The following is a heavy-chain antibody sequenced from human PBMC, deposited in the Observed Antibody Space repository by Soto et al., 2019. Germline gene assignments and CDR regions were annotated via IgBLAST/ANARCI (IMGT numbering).Heavy chain of an antibody. CDR1: GFTFSNVC. D-gene: IGHD2-15*01. Sequence: EVQLVESGGGLVKPGGSLSLSCAASGFTFSNVCMSWVRQAPGKGLEWVGRITRRADGGTTDYATPVRGRFTVSRDYSKNTLYLQMNSLNTEDTAVYYCTAGYCSGVSCYAVVYWGQGTLVTVSS. CDR3: TAGYCSGVSCYAVVY. CDR2: ITRRADGGTT. J-gene: IGHJ4*02. V-gene: IGHV3-15*01.